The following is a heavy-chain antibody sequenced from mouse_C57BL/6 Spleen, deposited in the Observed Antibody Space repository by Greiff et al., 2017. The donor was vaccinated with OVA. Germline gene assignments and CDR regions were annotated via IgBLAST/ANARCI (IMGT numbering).Heavy chain of an antibody. D-gene: IGHD1-1*01. V-gene: IGHV1-55*01. CDR1: GYTFTSYW. J-gene: IGHJ2*01. CDR2: IYPGSGST. CDR3: ARSPLRGSSYPYYFDY. Sequence: QVQLQQPGAELVKPGASVKMSCKASGYTFTSYWITWVKQRPGQGLEWIGDIYPGSGSTNYNEKFKSKATLTVDTSSSTAYMQLSSLTSEDSAVYYCARSPLRGSSYPYYFDYWGQGTTLTVSS.